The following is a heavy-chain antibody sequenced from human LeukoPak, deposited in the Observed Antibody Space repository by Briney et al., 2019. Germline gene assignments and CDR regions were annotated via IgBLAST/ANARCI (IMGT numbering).Heavy chain of an antibody. D-gene: IGHD3-10*01. CDR3: ARGLDYYGSGSQGYYFDY. CDR1: GGSFSGYY. V-gene: IGHV4-34*01. J-gene: IGHJ4*02. CDR2: INHSGST. Sequence: PSETLSLTCAVYGGSFSGYYWSWIRQPPGKGLEWIGEINHSGSTNYNPSLKSRVTISVGTSKNQFSPKLSSVTAADTAVYYCARGLDYYGSGSQGYYFDYWGQGTLVTVSS.